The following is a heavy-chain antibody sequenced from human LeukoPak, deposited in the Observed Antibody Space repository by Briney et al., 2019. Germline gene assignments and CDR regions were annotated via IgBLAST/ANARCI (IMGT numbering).Heavy chain of an antibody. CDR2: INPNSGGT. Sequence: ASVKVSCKASGNTFTAYYMYWVRQAPGQGLVWMGWINPNSGGTKSAQKFQGRVTMTRDTSISTAYMELSRLISDDTAVYYCARAGYYATSGPDYWGQGTLVTVSS. CDR1: GNTFTAYY. J-gene: IGHJ4*02. D-gene: IGHD3-22*01. V-gene: IGHV1-2*02. CDR3: ARAGYYATSGPDY.